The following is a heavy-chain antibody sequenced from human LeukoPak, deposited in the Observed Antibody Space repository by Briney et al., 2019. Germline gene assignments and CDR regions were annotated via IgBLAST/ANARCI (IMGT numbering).Heavy chain of an antibody. CDR3: SKDRPFGGY. D-gene: IGHD3-16*01. V-gene: IGHV3-7*03. Sequence: GGSLRLSCAASGFAFGSYWMSWVRQAPGKGLEWVANIKQDGSTKNYVDSVKGRFTISRDNAKNSLYLQMNSLRAEDTAVYYCSKDRPFGGYWGQGALVTVSS. CDR2: IKQDGSTK. CDR1: GFAFGSYW. J-gene: IGHJ4*02.